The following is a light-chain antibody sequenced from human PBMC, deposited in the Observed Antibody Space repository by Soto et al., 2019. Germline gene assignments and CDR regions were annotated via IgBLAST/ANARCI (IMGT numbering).Light chain of an antibody. CDR3: HNYSSVPV. Sequence: DIQMTQSPTSLSASVGDRVTITCRASQGIRHFVAWYQQKPGKAPKLLIYAASTLQSGVPCRFSGSGSGTDFTLTINSLQPEDVATYSCHNYSSVPVFGPGTKVEIK. CDR2: AAS. CDR1: QGIRHF. J-gene: IGKJ3*01. V-gene: IGKV1-27*01.